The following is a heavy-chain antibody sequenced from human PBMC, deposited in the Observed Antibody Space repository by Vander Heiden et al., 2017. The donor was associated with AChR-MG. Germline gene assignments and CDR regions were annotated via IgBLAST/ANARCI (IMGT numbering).Heavy chain of an antibody. Sequence: QVQLQQWGAGLLKPSETLSLTCGVSGGSFSPHYWTWPRQTPGKGLEWIGEINHTGSTNRNPSLESRVTLSIDTSKKQFSLKLSSVTAADTAVYFCARRGYYDGTSYYYYWGQGTLVTVSS. D-gene: IGHD3-22*01. J-gene: IGHJ4*02. CDR1: GGSFSPHY. CDR2: INHTGST. CDR3: ARRGYYDGTSYYYY. V-gene: IGHV4-34*01.